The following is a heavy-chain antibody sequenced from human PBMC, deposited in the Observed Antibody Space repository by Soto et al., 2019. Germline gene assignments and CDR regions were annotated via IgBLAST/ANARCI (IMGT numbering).Heavy chain of an antibody. CDR2: ISGSGGST. CDR1: GFTFSSYA. CDR3: EKWTYAIVGATARDY. J-gene: IGHJ4*02. V-gene: IGHV3-23*01. Sequence: GSLRLSCSASGFTFSSYAMSWVRQAPGKGLEWVSAISGSGGSTYYADSVKGRFTISRDNSKNTLYLQMNSLRAEDTAVYYCEKWTYAIVGATARDYWGQGTLVTVYS. D-gene: IGHD1-26*01.